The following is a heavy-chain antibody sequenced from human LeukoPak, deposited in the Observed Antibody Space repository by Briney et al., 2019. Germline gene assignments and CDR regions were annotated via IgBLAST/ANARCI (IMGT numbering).Heavy chain of an antibody. V-gene: IGHV4-34*01. J-gene: IGHJ1*01. CDR2: INHSGST. CDR1: GGSFSGYY. Sequence: SETLSLTCAVYGGSFSGYYWSWIRQPPGKGREGIGEINHSGSTNYNPSLKSRITISVDTSKNQFSLKLSSVTAADTAVYYCARGPDIVVVVAATAAEYFQHWGQGTLVTVSS. CDR3: ARGPDIVVVVAATAAEYFQH. D-gene: IGHD2-15*01.